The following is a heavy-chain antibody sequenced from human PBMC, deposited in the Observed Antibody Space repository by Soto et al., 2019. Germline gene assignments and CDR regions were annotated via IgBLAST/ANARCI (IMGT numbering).Heavy chain of an antibody. CDR3: ARELLFGELQAPPLGY. D-gene: IGHD3-10*01. J-gene: IGHJ4*02. CDR1: GFTFSSYW. Sequence: GGSLRLSCAASGFTFSSYWMHWVRQAPGKGLVWVSRINSDGSSTSYADSVKGRFTISRDNAKNTLYLQMNSLRAEDTAVYYCARELLFGELQAPPLGYWGQGTLVTVSS. V-gene: IGHV3-74*01. CDR2: INSDGSST.